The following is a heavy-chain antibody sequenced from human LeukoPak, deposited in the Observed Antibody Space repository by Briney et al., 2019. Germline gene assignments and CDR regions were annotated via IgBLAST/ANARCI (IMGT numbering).Heavy chain of an antibody. CDR2: INHSGST. CDR3: ARVHYDILTGYTSYFDY. CDR1: GVSFSGYY. D-gene: IGHD3-9*01. Sequence: SETLSLTCAVYGVSFSGYYWSWIRQPPGKGLEWIGEINHSGSTNYNPSLKSRVTISVDTSKNQFSLKLSSVTAADTAVYYCARVHYDILTGYTSYFDYWGQGTLVTVSS. J-gene: IGHJ4*02. V-gene: IGHV4-34*01.